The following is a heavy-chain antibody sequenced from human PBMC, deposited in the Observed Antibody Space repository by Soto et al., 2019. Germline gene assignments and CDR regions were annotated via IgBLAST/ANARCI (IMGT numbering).Heavy chain of an antibody. D-gene: IGHD5-12*01. V-gene: IGHV4-61*01. CDR1: GGSVNIGTYY. J-gene: IGHJ4*02. CDR3: TSGGGGYKNGH. CDR2: IHYSGGT. Sequence: QVQLQESGPGLVKPSETLSLTCTVPGGSVNIGTYYWRWIRQPPGKGLEWIGFIHYSGGTNYNPSLKSGVTMSVATSKNQFSLKLSAVNAADTAGYYCTSGGGGYKNGHWGQGTLVTVSS.